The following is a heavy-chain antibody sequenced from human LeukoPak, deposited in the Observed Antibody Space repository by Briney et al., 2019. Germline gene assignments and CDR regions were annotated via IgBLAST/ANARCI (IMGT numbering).Heavy chain of an antibody. CDR3: ARWVTADRGKKDAFDV. V-gene: IGHV5-51*01. CDR2: IYPGDSDT. CDR1: GDSFTNYW. D-gene: IGHD2-21*02. J-gene: IGHJ3*01. Sequence: GESLKISCKGSGDSFTNYWIDWVRQMPGKGLEWMGLIYPGDSDTRYSPSFQGQVTVSADKSITTAYLQWSSLKASDTAMYYCARWVTADRGKKDAFDVWGQGTMVTVSS.